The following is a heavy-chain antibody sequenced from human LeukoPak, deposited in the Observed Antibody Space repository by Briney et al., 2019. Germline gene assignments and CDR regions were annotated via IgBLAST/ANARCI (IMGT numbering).Heavy chain of an antibody. V-gene: IGHV1-69*13. CDR1: GGTFSSYA. J-gene: IGHJ5*02. CDR3: ARLFGYSGYVTSNWLDP. Sequence: SVKVSCKASGGTFSSYAISWVRQAPGQGLEWMGGIIPIFGTANYAQKFQGRVTITADESTSTAYMELSSLRSEDTAVYYCARLFGYSGYVTSNWLDPWGQGTLVTVSS. D-gene: IGHD5-12*01. CDR2: IIPIFGTA.